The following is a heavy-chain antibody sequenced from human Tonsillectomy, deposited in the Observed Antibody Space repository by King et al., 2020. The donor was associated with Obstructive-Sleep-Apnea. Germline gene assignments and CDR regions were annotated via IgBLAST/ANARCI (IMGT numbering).Heavy chain of an antibody. CDR3: ARDKGYYYDSSGLAY. CDR1: GGSISSSSYY. Sequence: LQLQESGPGLVKPSETLSLTCTVSGGSISSSSYYWGWIRQPPGKGLEWSGSIDYSGSTYYNPSLKSRVTISVYTSKTQFSLKLSSVTAADTAVYYCARDKGYYYDSSGLAYWGQGTLVTVSS. V-gene: IGHV4-39*07. J-gene: IGHJ4*02. CDR2: IDYSGST. D-gene: IGHD3-22*01.